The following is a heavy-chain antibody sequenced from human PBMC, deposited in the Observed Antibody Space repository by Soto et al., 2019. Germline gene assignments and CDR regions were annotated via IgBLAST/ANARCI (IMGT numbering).Heavy chain of an antibody. J-gene: IGHJ4*02. CDR2: ISESGGST. V-gene: IGHV3-23*01. CDR1: GFSFSDYA. CDR3: AKGSPYSSGWYSPIFDY. D-gene: IGHD6-13*01. Sequence: HPGGSLRLSCAASGFSFSDYAMSWVRQAPGKGLEWVSVISESGGSTHYADSVRGRFTVSRDNSKNSLSLRMNSLRDEDTAVYFCAKGSPYSSGWYSPIFDYWGQGALVTVSS.